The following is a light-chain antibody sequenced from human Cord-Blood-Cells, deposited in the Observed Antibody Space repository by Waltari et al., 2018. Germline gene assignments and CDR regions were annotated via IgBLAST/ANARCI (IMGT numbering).Light chain of an antibody. CDR1: SSNIGSNT. V-gene: IGLV1-44*01. J-gene: IGLJ3*02. CDR2: STN. Sequence: QSVLTQPPSASGTPGQRVTISCSGSSSNIGSNTVNWYQQPPGTAPKLLIYSTNQRPSGVPDRFSGSKSGSSASLAISGLQSEDEADYYCAAWDDSLRWVFGGGTKLTVL. CDR3: AAWDDSLRWV.